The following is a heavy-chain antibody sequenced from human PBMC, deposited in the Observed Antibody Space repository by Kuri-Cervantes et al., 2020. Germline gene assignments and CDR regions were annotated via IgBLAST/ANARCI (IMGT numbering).Heavy chain of an antibody. CDR1: GFTFSDYY. J-gene: IGHJ4*02. CDR3: ARDLGPSYYFDY. Sequence: GESLKISCAASGFTFSDYYMSWIRQAPGKGLGWVSYISSSGSTIYYADSVKGRFTISRDNAKNSLYPRMNSLRAEDTAVYYCARDLGPSYYFDYWGQGTLVTVSS. D-gene: IGHD7-27*01. V-gene: IGHV3-11*01. CDR2: ISSSGSTI.